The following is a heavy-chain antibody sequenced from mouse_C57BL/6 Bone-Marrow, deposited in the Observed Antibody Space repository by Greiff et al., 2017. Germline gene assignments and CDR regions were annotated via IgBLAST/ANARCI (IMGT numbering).Heavy chain of an antibody. CDR1: GYTFTSYW. D-gene: IGHD2-3*01. CDR2: IDPSDSYT. V-gene: IGHV1-50*01. CDR3: ARRRDGYYIYYYAMDY. Sequence: QVQLQQPGAELVKPGASVKLSCKASGYTFTSYWMQWVKQRPGQGLEWIGEIDPSDSYTNYNQKFKGKATLTVDTSSSTAYMQLSSLTSEDSAVYYWARRRDGYYIYYYAMDYWGQGTSVTVSS. J-gene: IGHJ4*01.